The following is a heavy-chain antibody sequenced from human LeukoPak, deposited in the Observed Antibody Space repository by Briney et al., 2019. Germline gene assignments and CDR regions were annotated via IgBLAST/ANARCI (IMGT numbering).Heavy chain of an antibody. Sequence: GASVKVSCKASGYTFTSYYMHWVRQAPGQGLEWMGIINPSGGSTSHAQKFQGRVTMTRDTSTSTVYMELSSLRSEDTAVYYCFATTVTTAYDYWGQGTLVTVSS. CDR1: GYTFTSYY. CDR3: FATTVTTAYDY. CDR2: INPSGGST. V-gene: IGHV1-46*01. D-gene: IGHD4-17*01. J-gene: IGHJ4*02.